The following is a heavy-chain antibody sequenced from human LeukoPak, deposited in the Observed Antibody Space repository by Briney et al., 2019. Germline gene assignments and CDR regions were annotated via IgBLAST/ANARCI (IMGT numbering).Heavy chain of an antibody. D-gene: IGHD6-19*01. Sequence: PGGSLRLSCAASGFTFRTYGMHWVRQAPGKGLEWVAVIWYDGSEKYYADSVKGRFTISRDNFKNTLYLQTDSLRVEDTAVYYCAKDLGSGWYYFDNWGQGTLVTVSS. CDR1: GFTFRTYG. V-gene: IGHV3-33*06. J-gene: IGHJ4*02. CDR3: AKDLGSGWYYFDN. CDR2: IWYDGSEK.